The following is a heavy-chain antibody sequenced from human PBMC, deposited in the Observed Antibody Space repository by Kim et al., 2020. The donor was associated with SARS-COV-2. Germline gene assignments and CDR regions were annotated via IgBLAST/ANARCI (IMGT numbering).Heavy chain of an antibody. V-gene: IGHV3-33*05. D-gene: IGHD2-8*02. CDR3: ARDGTYCTGGMSCPLPHFYYAMDV. CDR2: ISYDEGEK. Sequence: GGSLRLSCAASGFSFINYGMFWVRQAPGKGLEWVAFISYDEGEKYYADSVKGRFTISRDTSQNTLYLQMSSLRAEDTAVYYCARDGTYCTGGMSCPLPHFYYAMDVWGQGTTLTVSS. CDR1: GFSFINYG. J-gene: IGHJ6*02.